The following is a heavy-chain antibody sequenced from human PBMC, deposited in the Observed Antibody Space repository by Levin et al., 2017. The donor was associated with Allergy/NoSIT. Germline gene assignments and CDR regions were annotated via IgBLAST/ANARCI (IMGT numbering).Heavy chain of an antibody. J-gene: IGHJ4*02. V-gene: IGHV3-7*01. CDR3: ARDKNGPYSSGWSPFDY. CDR1: GFSFSNYW. D-gene: IGHD6-19*01. CDR2: IKEDGSEK. Sequence: GGSLRLSCAASGFSFSNYWMNWVRQAPGEGLEWVASIKEDGSEKYCVESVKGRFTISRDNAKNSLYLQVNSLRVEDTAVYYCARDKNGPYSSGWSPFDYWGQGTLLTVSS.